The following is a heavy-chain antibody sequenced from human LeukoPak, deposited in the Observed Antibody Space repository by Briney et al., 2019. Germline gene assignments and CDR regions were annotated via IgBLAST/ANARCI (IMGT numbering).Heavy chain of an antibody. J-gene: IGHJ4*02. Sequence: GGSLRLSCAASGFTVSSNYMSWVRQAPGKGLEWVSVIYSGGSTYYADSVKGRFTISRDNSKNTLYLQMNSLRAEDTAVYYCAKGPNLAVAGWGSDYWGQGTLVTVSS. V-gene: IGHV3-66*01. CDR1: GFTVSSNY. CDR3: AKGPNLAVAGWGSDY. D-gene: IGHD6-19*01. CDR2: IYSGGST.